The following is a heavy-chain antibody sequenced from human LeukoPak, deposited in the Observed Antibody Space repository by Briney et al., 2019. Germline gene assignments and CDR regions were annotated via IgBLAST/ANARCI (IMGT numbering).Heavy chain of an antibody. CDR2: ISSSSSFI. CDR1: GFTFCSYS. CDR3: ARGAVVVPAATDEYFQH. Sequence: GGSLRLSCAASGFTFCSYSINWVRQAPGKGLDWVSCISSSSSFIYYADSVKGRFTISRDNAKNSLYLQMNSLTAEDTAVYYCARGAVVVPAATDEYFQHWGQGTLVTVSS. V-gene: IGHV3-21*01. D-gene: IGHD2-2*01. J-gene: IGHJ1*01.